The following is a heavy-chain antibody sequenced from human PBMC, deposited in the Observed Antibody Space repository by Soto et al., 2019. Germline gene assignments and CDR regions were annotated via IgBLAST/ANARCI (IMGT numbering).Heavy chain of an antibody. CDR3: ARGSAAGVDYGMDV. J-gene: IGHJ6*02. V-gene: IGHV4-31*03. CDR2: IYYSGSS. CDR1: GDSISRNGHF. D-gene: IGHD6-13*01. Sequence: SETLSLTCTVSGDSISRNGHFWTWIRQHPGKGLEWIGYIYYSGSSYYNPSLKSRVIISVDTSKNQFSLNLTAVTAADTAVYYCARGSAAGVDYGMDVWGQGTTVTVSS.